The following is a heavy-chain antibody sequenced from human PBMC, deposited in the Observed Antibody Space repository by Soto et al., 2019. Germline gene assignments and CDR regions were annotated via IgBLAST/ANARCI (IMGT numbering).Heavy chain of an antibody. Sequence: EVQLVESGGGLVQPGGSLRLSCAASGFTFSSYNMNWVRQAPGKGLEWVSYISTSGTTIYYTDPVKGRFTISRDNAKNSLFLLMNSLRDEDTAVYYCARYDYSNYGASDVWGQGTTVTVSS. CDR2: ISTSGTTI. CDR3: ARYDYSNYGASDV. V-gene: IGHV3-48*02. CDR1: GFTFSSYN. J-gene: IGHJ6*02. D-gene: IGHD4-4*01.